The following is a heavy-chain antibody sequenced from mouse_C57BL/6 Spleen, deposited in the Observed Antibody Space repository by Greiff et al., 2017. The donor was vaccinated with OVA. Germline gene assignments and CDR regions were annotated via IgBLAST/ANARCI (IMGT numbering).Heavy chain of an antibody. CDR2: ISSGSSTI. V-gene: IGHV5-17*01. D-gene: IGHD1-1*01. Sequence: EVKLMESGGGLVKPGGSLKLSCAASGFTFSDYGMHWVRQAPEKGLEWVAYISSGSSTIYYADTVKGRFTISRDNAKNTLFLQMTSLRSEDTAMYYGARNYGSSPGYFDVWGTGTTVTVSS. CDR3: ARNYGSSPGYFDV. CDR1: GFTFSDYG. J-gene: IGHJ1*03.